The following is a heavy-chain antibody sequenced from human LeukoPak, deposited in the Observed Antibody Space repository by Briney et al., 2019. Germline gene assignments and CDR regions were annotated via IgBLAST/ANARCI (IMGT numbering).Heavy chain of an antibody. V-gene: IGHV3-53*01. CDR2: ISTGGST. D-gene: IGHD6-6*01. Sequence: GGSLRLSCVASGLTVSRHYMTWVRQAPGKGLEWLLDISTGGSTNYADSVKGRFTISRDSAKNSLYLQMNSLRVEDTAVYYCVRALSSSSPYWGQGTLVTVSS. CDR1: GLTVSRHY. J-gene: IGHJ4*02. CDR3: VRALSSSSPY.